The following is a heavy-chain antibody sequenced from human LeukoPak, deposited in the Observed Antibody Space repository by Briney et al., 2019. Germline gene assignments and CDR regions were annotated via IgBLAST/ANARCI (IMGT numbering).Heavy chain of an antibody. V-gene: IGHV4-39*07. CDR3: ARVGSGSSHDY. J-gene: IGHJ4*02. D-gene: IGHD3-10*01. CDR1: GGSISSSTYY. Sequence: SETLSLTCTVSGGSISSSTYYWGWIRQPPGKGLEWIGSIYFSGTIYYTPSLKSRVTISVDTSKNQFSLKLTSVTAADTAVYYCARVGSGSSHDYWGQGTLVTVSS. CDR2: IYFSGTI.